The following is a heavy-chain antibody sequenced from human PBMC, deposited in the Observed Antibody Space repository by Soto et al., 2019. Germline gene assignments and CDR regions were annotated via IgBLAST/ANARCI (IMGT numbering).Heavy chain of an antibody. CDR2: IYPGDSDT. D-gene: IGHD3-22*01. CDR1: KRFINQW. CDR3: ARIQARITMMEAFDI. Sequence: GGAPEDFRKGFWKRFINQWIAWGRQMPGKGREWMGSIYPGDSDTRYSPSFQGQVTISADKPISTAYLQWSSLNASDTAMYYCARIQARITMMEAFDIWGQGTTVTVSS. V-gene: IGHV5-51*04. J-gene: IGHJ3*02.